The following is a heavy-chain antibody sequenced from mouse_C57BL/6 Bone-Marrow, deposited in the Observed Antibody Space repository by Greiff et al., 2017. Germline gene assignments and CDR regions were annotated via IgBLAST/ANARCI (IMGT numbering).Heavy chain of an antibody. CDR2: IHPNSGST. J-gene: IGHJ2*01. CDR1: GYTFTSYW. D-gene: IGHD1-1*01. V-gene: IGHV1-64*01. CDR3: ARGPYYCGPFAY. Sequence: QVQLQQPGAELVKPGASVTLSCKASGYTFTSYWMHWVKQRPGQGLEWIGMIHPNSGSTNYNEKFKSKATLTVDKSSHTAYMQLSSLASEDSAVYYCARGPYYCGPFAYWGQGTTLTVSA.